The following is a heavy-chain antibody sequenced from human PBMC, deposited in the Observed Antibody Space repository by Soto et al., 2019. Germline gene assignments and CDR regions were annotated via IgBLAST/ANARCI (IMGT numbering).Heavy chain of an antibody. Sequence: GGSLRLSCAASGFTFSNYAVSWVRLAPGKGLEWVSAISASGGDTYYTDFVMGRCSISRDNSKNTLFLQLNSLTTADTAVYYCVAEYGTKEFDNWGQGRVVTVS. CDR1: GFTFSNYA. CDR2: ISASGGDT. V-gene: IGHV3-23*01. CDR3: VAEYGTKEFDN. J-gene: IGHJ3*02. D-gene: IGHD4-17*01.